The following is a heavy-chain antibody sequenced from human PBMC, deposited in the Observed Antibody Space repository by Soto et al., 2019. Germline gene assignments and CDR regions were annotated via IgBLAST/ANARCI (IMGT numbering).Heavy chain of an antibody. CDR2: INHSGST. D-gene: IGHD6-13*01. V-gene: IGHV4-34*01. CDR3: ARDGEGIAIDAFDI. CDR1: GGSFSGYY. J-gene: IGHJ3*02. Sequence: SETLSLTCAVYGGSFSGYYWSWIRQPPGKGLEWIGEINHSGSTNYNPSLKSRVTISVDTSKNQFSLKLSSVTAADTAVYYCARDGEGIAIDAFDIWGQGTMVTVSS.